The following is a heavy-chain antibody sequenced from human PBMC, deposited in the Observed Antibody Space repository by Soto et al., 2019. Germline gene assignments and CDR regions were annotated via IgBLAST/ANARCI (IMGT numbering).Heavy chain of an antibody. CDR2: INPNSGGT. J-gene: IGHJ4*02. Sequence: SVKVSCKASGYTFTGYYMHWVRQAPGQGLEWMGWINPNSGGTNYAQNFQGWVTMTRDTSISTAYMELSRLRSDDTAVYYCARTHCSSTRCYVGSWDYWGQGTLVTVSS. CDR1: GYTFTGYY. D-gene: IGHD2-2*01. CDR3: ARTHCSSTRCYVGSWDY. V-gene: IGHV1-2*04.